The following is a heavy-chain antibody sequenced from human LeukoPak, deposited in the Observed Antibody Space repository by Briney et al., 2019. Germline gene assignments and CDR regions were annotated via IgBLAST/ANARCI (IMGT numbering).Heavy chain of an antibody. V-gene: IGHV1-2*02. CDR3: ARGGWSLGYCSSSSCLDWFDP. J-gene: IGHJ5*02. Sequence: ASVKVSCKASRYTFTDYYAHWLRQAPGQGLEWMGWINPNSGGTNYAQKFQGRVTMTRDTSISTSYMELSRLRSDDTAVYYCARGGWSLGYCSSSSCLDWFDPWGQGTLVTVSS. CDR1: RYTFTDYY. D-gene: IGHD2-2*01. CDR2: INPNSGGT.